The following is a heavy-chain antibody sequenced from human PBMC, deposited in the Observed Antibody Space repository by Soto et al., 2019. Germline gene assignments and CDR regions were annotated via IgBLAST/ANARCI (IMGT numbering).Heavy chain of an antibody. J-gene: IGHJ4*02. V-gene: IGHV3-30*03. CDR2: ISYDGNNK. CDR3: PRAEGQLWFDNFDY. CDR1: GFTFSNYG. Sequence: PGGSLRLSCTASGFTFSNYGMHWVRQAPGKGLEWVAVISYDGNNKYYADSVKGRFTISRDNSKNTLWLQMISLRPDDTAVYYCPRAEGQLWFDNFDYWGQGTLVTVSS. D-gene: IGHD5-18*01.